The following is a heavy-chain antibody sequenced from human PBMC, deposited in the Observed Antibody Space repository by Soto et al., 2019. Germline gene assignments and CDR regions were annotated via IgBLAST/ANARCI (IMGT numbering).Heavy chain of an antibody. Sequence: ASVKVSCKASGYTFTSYGISWVRQAPGQGLEWMGWISAYNGNTNYAQKLQGRVTMTTDTSTSTAYMELRSLRSDDTAVYYCARALIENYYDSSGFGYWGQGTLVTVSS. CDR1: GYTFTSYG. V-gene: IGHV1-18*01. J-gene: IGHJ4*02. CDR2: ISAYNGNT. D-gene: IGHD3-22*01. CDR3: ARALIENYYDSSGFGY.